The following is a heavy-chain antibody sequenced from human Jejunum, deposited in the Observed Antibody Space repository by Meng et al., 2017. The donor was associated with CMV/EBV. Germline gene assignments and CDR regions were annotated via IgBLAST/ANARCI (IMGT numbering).Heavy chain of an antibody. CDR1: GFKLSSYY. V-gene: IGHV3-74*01. Sequence: GFKLSSYYMHWVRQAPGKGVVWVSRINSDGSITYYANSLKGRFTISRDNAKNTLYLQMNSLRAEDTAIYYCARGGYDFWNDYLHYWGQGTLVTVSS. J-gene: IGHJ4*02. D-gene: IGHD3-3*01. CDR2: INSDGSIT. CDR3: ARGGYDFWNDYLHY.